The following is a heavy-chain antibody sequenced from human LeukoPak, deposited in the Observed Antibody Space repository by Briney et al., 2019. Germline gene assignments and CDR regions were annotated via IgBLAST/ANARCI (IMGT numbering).Heavy chain of an antibody. V-gene: IGHV4-30-2*01. Sequence: PSETLSLTCTGSGGSISSGGYYWSWIRQPPGKGLEWIGYIYHSGSTYYNPSLKSRVTISVDRSKNQFSLKLSSVTAADTAVYYCARDSGGGERRYYYMDVWGKGTTVTVSS. J-gene: IGHJ6*03. D-gene: IGHD2-15*01. CDR1: GGSISSGGYY. CDR3: ARDSGGGERRYYYMDV. CDR2: IYHSGST.